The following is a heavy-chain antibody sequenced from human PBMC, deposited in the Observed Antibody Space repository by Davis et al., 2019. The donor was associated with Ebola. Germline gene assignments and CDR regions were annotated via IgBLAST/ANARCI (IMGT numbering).Heavy chain of an antibody. D-gene: IGHD3-22*01. CDR1: EFTFSGYA. V-gene: IGHV3-23*01. CDR2: ISGSGGST. Sequence: GGSLRLSCAASEFTFSGYAMSWVRQAPGKGLEWVSAISGSGGSTYYAGSVKGRFTISRDNSRNTLYLQMNSLRAEDTAVYYCARGDYYDRSFADAFDIWGQGTMVTVSS. CDR3: ARGDYYDRSFADAFDI. J-gene: IGHJ3*02.